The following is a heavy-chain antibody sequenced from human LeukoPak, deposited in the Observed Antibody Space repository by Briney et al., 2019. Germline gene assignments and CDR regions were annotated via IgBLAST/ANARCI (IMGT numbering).Heavy chain of an antibody. CDR2: IWYDGSNK. CDR1: GFTFSSYG. CDR3: ARDLGSGTYSSYFDY. D-gene: IGHD1-26*01. J-gene: IGHJ4*02. V-gene: IGHV3-33*01. Sequence: GGSLRLSCAPSGFTFSSYGLHWFRQAPGKGLKGVAVIWYDGSNKYYADSVKGRFTISRDNSKNTLYLQMNSLRAEDTAVYYCARDLGSGTYSSYFDYWGQGTLVTVSS.